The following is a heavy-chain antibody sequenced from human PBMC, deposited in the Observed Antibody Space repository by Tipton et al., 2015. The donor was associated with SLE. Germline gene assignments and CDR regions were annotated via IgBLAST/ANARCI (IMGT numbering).Heavy chain of an antibody. Sequence: LEWVSVIYSGGSTYYADSVKGRFTISRDNSKNTLYLQMNSLRAEDTAVYYCARDLGSFYGMDVWGQGTTLTVSS. CDR2: IYSGGST. CDR3: ARDLGSFYGMDV. D-gene: IGHD2-15*01. J-gene: IGHJ6*02. V-gene: IGHV3-53*05.